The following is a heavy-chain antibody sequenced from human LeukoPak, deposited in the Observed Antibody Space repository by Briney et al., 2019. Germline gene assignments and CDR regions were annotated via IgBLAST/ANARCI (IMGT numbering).Heavy chain of an antibody. V-gene: IGHV3-23*01. CDR1: GFTFSTYA. Sequence: GGSLRLSCAASGFTFSTYAMNWVRQAPGKGLEWVSGITNTGSTTFYADSVKGRFTISRDNSRDTLYLQMNSLRAEDTAVYYCAKGYYDYVWGSYYFDYWGQGTLVTVSS. J-gene: IGHJ4*02. CDR3: AKGYYDYVWGSYYFDY. CDR2: ITNTGSTT. D-gene: IGHD3-16*01.